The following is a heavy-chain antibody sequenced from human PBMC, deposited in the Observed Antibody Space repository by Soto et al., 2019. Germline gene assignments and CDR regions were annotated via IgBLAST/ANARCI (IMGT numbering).Heavy chain of an antibody. CDR3: APRTLSSFNIAAFDI. V-gene: IGHV3-48*03. J-gene: IGHJ3*02. Sequence: EVQLVESGGGLVQPGGSLRLSCVASGFTFSSYEMNWVRQAPGKGLEWISYISSRAVDIYYADSVKGRFTISRDNANNTLYLHMNSLRAEDTAVYYCAPRTLSSFNIAAFDIWGQGTMVTVSS. D-gene: IGHD6-6*01. CDR2: ISSRAVDI. CDR1: GFTFSSYE.